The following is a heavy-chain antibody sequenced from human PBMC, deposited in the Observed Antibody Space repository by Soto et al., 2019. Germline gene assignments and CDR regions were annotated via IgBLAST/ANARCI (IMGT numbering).Heavy chain of an antibody. CDR3: ARAHSYYDSSGYYSKSFDY. V-gene: IGHV1-69*02. CDR2: IIPILGIA. Sequence: ASVKVSCKASGGTFSSYTISWVRQAPGQGLEWMGRIIPILGIANYAQKFQGRVTITADKSTSTAYMELSSLRSEDTAVYYCARAHSYYDSSGYYSKSFDYWGQGTLVTVSS. D-gene: IGHD3-22*01. J-gene: IGHJ4*02. CDR1: GGTFSSYT.